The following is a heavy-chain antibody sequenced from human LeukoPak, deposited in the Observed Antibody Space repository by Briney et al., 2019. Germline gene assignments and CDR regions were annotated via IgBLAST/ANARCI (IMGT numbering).Heavy chain of an antibody. CDR3: AKDAQRGFDYSNSLEY. Sequence: TGRSLRLSCAASGFTFRHYAFHWVRQAPGKGLEWVAVIWSDATNQFYADSVKGRFTIYRDYSQKTVYLEIDSLTIEDTAIYYCAKDAQRGFDYSNSLEYWGPGTLVSVSS. V-gene: IGHV3-33*06. J-gene: IGHJ4*02. CDR2: IWSDATNQ. D-gene: IGHD4-11*01. CDR1: GFTFRHYA.